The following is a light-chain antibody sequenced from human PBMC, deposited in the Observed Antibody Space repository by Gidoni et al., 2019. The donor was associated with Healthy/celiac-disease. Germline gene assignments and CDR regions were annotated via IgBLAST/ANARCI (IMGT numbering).Light chain of an antibody. CDR3: QQYNSYSWFT. CDR2: KAS. Sequence: DIQMTQSLSTLSASVGDRVTITCRASQSISSWLAWYQQKPGKAPKLLIYKASSLESGVPSRFSGSGSGTEFTLTISSLQPDDFATYYCQQYNSYSWFTFGPGTKVDIK. J-gene: IGKJ3*01. CDR1: QSISSW. V-gene: IGKV1-5*03.